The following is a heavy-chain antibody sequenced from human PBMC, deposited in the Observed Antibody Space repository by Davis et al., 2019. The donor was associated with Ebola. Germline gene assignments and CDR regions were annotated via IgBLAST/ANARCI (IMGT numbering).Heavy chain of an antibody. D-gene: IGHD4/OR15-4a*01. Sequence: PSETLSLTCSVSGGSIFAYYWSWVRQPPGKALGWIGYIYYSGNTNYNPSLESRVTMSVDTSKNQFSLNLASVTASDTAVYYCVRTHYGVNSHFDYWGQGTLVTVSS. J-gene: IGHJ4*02. CDR2: IYYSGNT. CDR3: VRTHYGVNSHFDY. V-gene: IGHV4-59*08. CDR1: GGSIFAYY.